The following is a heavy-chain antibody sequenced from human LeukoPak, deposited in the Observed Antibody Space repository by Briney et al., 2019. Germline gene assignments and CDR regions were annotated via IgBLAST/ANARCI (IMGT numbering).Heavy chain of an antibody. D-gene: IGHD3-10*01. V-gene: IGHV3-23*01. J-gene: IGHJ4*02. CDR1: GFTFSSYA. CDR2: ISGSGGST. CDR3: AKDYYGSGSYRQDLFDY. Sequence: GGSLRLSCAASGFTFSSYAMSWVRQAPGKGLEWVSAISGSGGSTYHADSVKGRFTISRDNSKNTLYLQMNSLRAEDTAVYYCAKDYYGSGSYRQDLFDYWGQGTLVTVSS.